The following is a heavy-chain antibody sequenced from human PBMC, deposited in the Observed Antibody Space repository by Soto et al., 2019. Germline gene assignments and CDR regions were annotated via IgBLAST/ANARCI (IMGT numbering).Heavy chain of an antibody. V-gene: IGHV3-73*01. CDR1: GFTLSDSS. CDR3: LSWDNRLSADQ. CDR2: IRSRSKNYAT. D-gene: IGHD1-26*01. Sequence: GGALRLSCAAPGFTLSDSSINWVRQASGRGLEWIGRIRSRSKNYATGYAASVSGRFTVARDDAKNTAYLQMNSLKIGDTAVYYCLSWDNRLSADQWGQGIPVTVSS. J-gene: IGHJ4*02.